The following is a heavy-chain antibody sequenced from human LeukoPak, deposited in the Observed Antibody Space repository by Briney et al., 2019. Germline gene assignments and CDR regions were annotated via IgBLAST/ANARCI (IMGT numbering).Heavy chain of an antibody. CDR2: IYYSGST. CDR3: ARMPYYYDSSGYYDASDI. J-gene: IGHJ3*02. CDR1: GGSISSSSYY. Sequence: SETLSLTCTVSGGSISSSSYYWGWIRQPPGKGLEWIGSIYYSGSTYYNPSLKSRVTISVDTSKNQFSLKLSSVTAADTAVYYCARMPYYYDSSGYYDASDIWGQGTMVTVSS. D-gene: IGHD3-22*01. V-gene: IGHV4-39*01.